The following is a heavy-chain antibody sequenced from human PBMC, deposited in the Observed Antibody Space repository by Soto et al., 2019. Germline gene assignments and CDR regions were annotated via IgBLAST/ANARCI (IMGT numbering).Heavy chain of an antibody. CDR3: ARTDRDFYGLDV. CDR2: ISAAGDP. CDR1: GFTFRNYD. Sequence: EVQLVESGGGLVQPGGSLRLSCEASGFTFRNYDMHWVSQGTGKGLEWVSGISAAGDPDYADSVEGRFTISRENAQNSFFLQMNSLGVGDTAVYYCARTDRDFYGLDVWGQGTTFIVSS. J-gene: IGHJ6*02. V-gene: IGHV3-13*05.